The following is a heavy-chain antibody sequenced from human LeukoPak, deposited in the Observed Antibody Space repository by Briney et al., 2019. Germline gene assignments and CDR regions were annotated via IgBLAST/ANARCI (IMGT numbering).Heavy chain of an antibody. J-gene: IGHJ6*04. D-gene: IGHD5-12*01. V-gene: IGHV1-18*04. CDR1: GYTFTSYG. CDR2: ISAYNGNT. CDR3: ASGRSGYYNYYYYGMDV. Sequence: ASVKVSCKASGYTFTSYGIRWVRQAPGQGLEWMGWISAYNGNTNYAQKLQGRVTMTTDTSTSTAYMELRSLRSDDTVVYYCASGRSGYYNYYYYGMDVWGKGITVTVSS.